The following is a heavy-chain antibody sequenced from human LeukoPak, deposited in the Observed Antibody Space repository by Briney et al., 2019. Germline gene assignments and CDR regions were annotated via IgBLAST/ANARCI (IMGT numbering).Heavy chain of an antibody. V-gene: IGHV1-2*02. CDR1: GYTFTGYY. CDR2: INPNSGGT. CDR3: ARDRVTIFGVARVDY. J-gene: IGHJ4*02. Sequence: ASVKVSCKASGYTFTGYYMHWVRQAPGQGLEWMGWINPNSGGTNYAQKLQGRVTMTTDTSTSTAYMELRSLRSDDTAVYYCARDRVTIFGVARVDYWGQGTLVTVSS. D-gene: IGHD3-3*01.